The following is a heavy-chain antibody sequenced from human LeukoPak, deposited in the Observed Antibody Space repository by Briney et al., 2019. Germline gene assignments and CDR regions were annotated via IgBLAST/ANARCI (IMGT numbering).Heavy chain of an antibody. Sequence: ASVNVSCKVSGYIFTGFYMLWAPQAPGQGLECMGWINPYRGGTSYAQKFQGSVTQTRHTSSSRAYMEVSRLRSDDTAVYYWARDIGGYSRSYPFDYWGEETLVTVSS. CDR1: GYIFTGFY. D-gene: IGHD1-26*01. J-gene: IGHJ4*02. V-gene: IGHV1-2*02. CDR3: ARDIGGYSRSYPFDY. CDR2: INPYRGGT.